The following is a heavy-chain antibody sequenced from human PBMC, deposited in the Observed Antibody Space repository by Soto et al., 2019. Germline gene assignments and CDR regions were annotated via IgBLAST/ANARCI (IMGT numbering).Heavy chain of an antibody. D-gene: IGHD6-13*01. V-gene: IGHV3-30*18. J-gene: IGHJ6*02. CDR3: AKEREQQLVHYYYGMDV. CDR1: GFTFSSYG. Sequence: LRLSCAASGFTFSSYGMHWVRQAPGKGLEWVAVISYDGSNKYYADSVKGRFTISRDNSKNTLYLQMNSLRAEDTAVYYCAKEREQQLVHYYYGMDVWGQGTTVTVSS. CDR2: ISYDGSNK.